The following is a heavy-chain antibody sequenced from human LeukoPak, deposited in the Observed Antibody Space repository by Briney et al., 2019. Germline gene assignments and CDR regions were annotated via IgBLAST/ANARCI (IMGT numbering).Heavy chain of an antibody. CDR1: GYSISSGYY. D-gene: IGHD2-15*01. CDR3: AREGVAEYCSGGSCYSLDY. V-gene: IGHV4-38-2*02. J-gene: IGHJ4*02. Sequence: SETLSLTCTVSGYSISSGYYWGWIRQPPGKGLEWIGSGSTYYNPSLKSRVTISVDTSKNQFSLKLSSVTAADTAVYYCAREGVAEYCSGGSCYSLDYWGQGTLVTVSS. CDR2: SGST.